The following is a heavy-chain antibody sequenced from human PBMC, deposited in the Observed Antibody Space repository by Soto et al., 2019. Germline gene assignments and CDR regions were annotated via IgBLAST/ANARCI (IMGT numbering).Heavy chain of an antibody. CDR2: ISYDGNNK. CDR3: ARAFQIY. V-gene: IGHV3-30-3*01. Sequence: QVQLVESGGGVVQPGRSLRLSCAASGFTFSSYAMHWVRQAPGKGLEWVAVISYDGNNKYYADSVKGRFTISRDNSKNTLYLQMNSLRAEDTAVYYCARAFQIYWGQGTLVTVSS. J-gene: IGHJ4*02. CDR1: GFTFSSYA.